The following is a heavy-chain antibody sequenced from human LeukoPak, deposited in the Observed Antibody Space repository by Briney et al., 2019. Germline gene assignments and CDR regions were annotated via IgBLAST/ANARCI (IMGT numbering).Heavy chain of an antibody. V-gene: IGHV3-9*03. CDR3: AKGMVRGFRGAFDI. CDR2: ISWNSGSI. J-gene: IGHJ3*02. D-gene: IGHD3-10*01. CDR1: GFTFDDYA. Sequence: PGGSLRLSCAASGFTFDDYAMHWVRQAPGKGLEWVSGISWNSGSIGYADSVKGRFTISRDNAKNSLYLQMNSLRAEDMALYYCAKGMVRGFRGAFDIWGQGTMVTVSS.